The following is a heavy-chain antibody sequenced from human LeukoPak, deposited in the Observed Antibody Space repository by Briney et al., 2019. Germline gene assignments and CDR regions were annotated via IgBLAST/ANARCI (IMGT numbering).Heavy chain of an antibody. Sequence: SETLSLTCTVSGGSISSSSYYWGWIRQPPGKGLEWIGSIYYSGSTYHNPSLESRVTISVDTSKNQFSLKLSSVTAADTAVYYCARGRPLVVPAAILAGLETMEAYNWFDPWGQGTLVTVSS. V-gene: IGHV4-39*07. D-gene: IGHD2-2*01. CDR3: ARGRPLVVPAAILAGLETMEAYNWFDP. CDR1: GGSISSSSYY. J-gene: IGHJ5*02. CDR2: IYYSGST.